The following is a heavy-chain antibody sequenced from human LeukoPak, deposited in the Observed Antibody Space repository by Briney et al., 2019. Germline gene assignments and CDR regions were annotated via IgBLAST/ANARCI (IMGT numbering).Heavy chain of an antibody. J-gene: IGHJ3*02. D-gene: IGHD2-2*01. Sequence: VASVKVSCKASGGTFSSYAISWVRQAPGQGLEWMGRIIPTLGIANYAQKFQGRVTITTDESTSTAYMELSSLRSEDTAVYYCARDRVFSWDIVVVPAALQNIDAFDIWGQGTMVTVSS. CDR2: IIPTLGIA. CDR3: ARDRVFSWDIVVVPAALQNIDAFDI. V-gene: IGHV1-69*04. CDR1: GGTFSSYA.